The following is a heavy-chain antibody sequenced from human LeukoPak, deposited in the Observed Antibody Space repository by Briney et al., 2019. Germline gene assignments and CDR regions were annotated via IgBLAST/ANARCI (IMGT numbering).Heavy chain of an antibody. J-gene: IGHJ6*03. V-gene: IGHV1-8*02. D-gene: IGHD3-16*01. Sequence: ASVKVSCKASGGTFSSYAIGWVRQAPGQGLEWMGWMNPNSGNTGYAQKFQGRVTMTRNTSISTAYMELSSLRSEDTAVYYCARAYGEYRTYYYYYYYMDVWGKGTTVTISS. CDR3: ARAYGEYRTYYYYYYYMDV. CDR1: GGTFSSYA. CDR2: MNPNSGNT.